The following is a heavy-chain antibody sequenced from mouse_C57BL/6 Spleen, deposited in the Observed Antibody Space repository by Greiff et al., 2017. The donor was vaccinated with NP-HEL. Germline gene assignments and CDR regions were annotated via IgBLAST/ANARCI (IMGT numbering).Heavy chain of an antibody. CDR3: ARGGGSSYDGYFDV. V-gene: IGHV1-82*01. J-gene: IGHJ1*03. D-gene: IGHD1-1*01. CDR1: GYAFSSSW. Sequence: VKLMESGPELVKPGASVKISCKASGYAFSSSWMNWVKQRPGKGLEWIGRIYPGDGDTNYNGKFKGKATLTADKSSSTAYMQLSSLTSEDSAVYFCARGGGSSYDGYFDVWGTGTTVTGSS. CDR2: IYPGDGDT.